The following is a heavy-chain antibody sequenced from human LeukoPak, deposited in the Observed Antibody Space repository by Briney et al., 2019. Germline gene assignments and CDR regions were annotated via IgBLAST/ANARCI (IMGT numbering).Heavy chain of an antibody. CDR1: GFTFSNAY. Sequence: GGSLRLSCAASGFTFSNAYMNWVRQAPGKGMEWVGRIASKTDGGTTDYAAPVKGRFTISRDDSKNTLFLQMNSLKTEDTAVYYCTTGIRGDCGQGTLVTVSS. CDR3: TTGIRGD. J-gene: IGHJ4*02. V-gene: IGHV3-15*04. CDR2: IASKTDGGTT.